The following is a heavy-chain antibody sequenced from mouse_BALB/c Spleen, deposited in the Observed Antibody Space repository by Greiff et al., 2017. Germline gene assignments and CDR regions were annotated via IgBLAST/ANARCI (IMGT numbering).Heavy chain of an antibody. J-gene: IGHJ3*01. CDR3: ARTDGARATGIDY. D-gene: IGHD3-1*01. V-gene: IGHV2-2*02. Sequence: QVQLQQSGPGLVQPSQSLSITCTVSGFSFTSYGVHWVRQSPGKGLEWLGVIWSGESTDYNAAYISRLIISKNNSKSQVFFKMNSLQANDTAIYYSARTDGARATGIDYWGQGTLVTVSA. CDR2: IWSGEST. CDR1: GFSFTSYG.